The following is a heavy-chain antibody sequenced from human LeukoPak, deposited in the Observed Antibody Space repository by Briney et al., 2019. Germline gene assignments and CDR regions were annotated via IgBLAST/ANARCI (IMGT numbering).Heavy chain of an antibody. CDR3: ARGRGDSSGYYYFDY. CDR2: INHSGST. J-gene: IGHJ4*02. Sequence: PSETLSLTCAVYGGSFSGYYWSWIRQPPGKGLEWIGEINHSGSTNYNPSLKSRVTISVDTSKNQFSLKLSSVTAADTAVYSCARGRGDSSGYYYFDYWGQGTLVTVSS. CDR1: GGSFSGYY. V-gene: IGHV4-34*01. D-gene: IGHD3-22*01.